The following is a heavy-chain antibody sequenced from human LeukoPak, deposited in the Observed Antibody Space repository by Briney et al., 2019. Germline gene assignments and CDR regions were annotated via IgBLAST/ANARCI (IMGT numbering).Heavy chain of an antibody. V-gene: IGHV4-61*02. D-gene: IGHD2-15*01. J-gene: IGHJ4*02. Sequence: PSQTLSLTCTVSGGSINSGRYYWSWIRQPAGKGLEWIGRIYTSGTTNYNPSLKSRVTISVDKSKNQFSLKLNSVTAADTAVYYCARAFLVGYSPGEYFFDYWGQGTLVTVSS. CDR2: IYTSGTT. CDR1: GGSINSGRYY. CDR3: ARAFLVGYSPGEYFFDY.